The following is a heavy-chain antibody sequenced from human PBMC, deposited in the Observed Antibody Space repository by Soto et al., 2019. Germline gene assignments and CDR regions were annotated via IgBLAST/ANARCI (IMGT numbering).Heavy chain of an antibody. CDR3: ARVNDFWTGYYSTNWFDP. V-gene: IGHV4-59*01. D-gene: IGHD3-3*01. Sequence: SSETLSLTCTVSGGSISSYYWTWIRQPPGKGLEWIGYIHYSGSTNHNPSLKSRVTISVYTSKNQFSLKLSSVTAADTAVYYCARVNDFWTGYYSTNWFDPWGQGTLVTSPQ. J-gene: IGHJ5*02. CDR2: IHYSGST. CDR1: GGSISSYY.